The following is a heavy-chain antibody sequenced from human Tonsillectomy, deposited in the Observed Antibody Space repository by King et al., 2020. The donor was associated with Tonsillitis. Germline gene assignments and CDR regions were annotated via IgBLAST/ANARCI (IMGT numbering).Heavy chain of an antibody. V-gene: IGHV4-31*03. CDR1: GGSISSGGYY. CDR2: IYYSGST. J-gene: IGHJ6*02. Sequence: QLQESGPGLVKPSQTLSLTCTVSGGSISSGGYYWSWIRQHPGKGLEWIGYIYYSGSTYYNPSLKSRVTISVDTSKNQFSLRLRSVTAADTAVYYCARDSTTPSPSLTNYGMDVWGQGTTVTVSS. D-gene: IGHD1-7*01. CDR3: ARDSTTPSPSLTNYGMDV.